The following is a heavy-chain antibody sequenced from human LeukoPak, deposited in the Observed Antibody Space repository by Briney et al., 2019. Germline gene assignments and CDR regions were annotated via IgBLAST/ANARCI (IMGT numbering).Heavy chain of an antibody. Sequence: GASVKVSCKASGYTFTGYYMHWVRQAPGQGLEWMGWINPNSGGTNYAQKFQGWVTMTRDTSISTAYMELSRLRSDDTAVYYCARGANQDDILTGPTSGNWFDPWGQGTLVTVSS. CDR2: INPNSGGT. CDR3: ARGANQDDILTGPTSGNWFDP. CDR1: GYTFTGYY. D-gene: IGHD3-9*01. V-gene: IGHV1-2*04. J-gene: IGHJ5*02.